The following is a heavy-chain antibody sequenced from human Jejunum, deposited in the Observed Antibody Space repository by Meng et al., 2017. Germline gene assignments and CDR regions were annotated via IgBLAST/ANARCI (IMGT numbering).Heavy chain of an antibody. J-gene: IGHJ4*02. CDR2: INVDAGTI. CDR1: GFTFSSYW. CDR3: ARVQKGYCDY. D-gene: IGHD4-11*01. V-gene: IGHV3-74*01. Sequence: EVRWGESGGGLVQPGGSLRLSCAASGFTFSSYWMHWVRQAPGKGLEWVSQINVDAGTITYADSVKGRFTISRDNAKNTLYLQMNSLRVEDTAVYFCARVQKGYCDYSGQGTLVTVSS.